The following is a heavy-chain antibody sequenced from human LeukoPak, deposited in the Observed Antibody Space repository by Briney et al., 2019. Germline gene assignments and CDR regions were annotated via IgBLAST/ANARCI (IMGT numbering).Heavy chain of an antibody. CDR2: ISYDGSSK. V-gene: IGHV3-30*03. CDR3: ARGKDSKIYPVSGY. J-gene: IGHJ4*02. Sequence: GGSLTLPCAASGFTFSSYGMHWVRQSPGKGLEWVAVISYDGSSKYYIDSVKGRFTTSRDNSKNTLYLQMSSLRAEATAVYYCARGKDSKIYPVSGYWGQGTLVTVSS. D-gene: IGHD3-22*01. CDR1: GFTFSSYG.